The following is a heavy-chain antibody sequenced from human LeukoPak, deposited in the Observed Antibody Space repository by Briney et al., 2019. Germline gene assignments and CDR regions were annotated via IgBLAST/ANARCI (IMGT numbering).Heavy chain of an antibody. V-gene: IGHV1-24*01. Sequence: ASVTVSCKVSGYTLTELSMHWVRQAPGKGLEWMGGFYPEDGETIYAQKFQGRVTMTEDTSTDTAYMELSSLRSEDTAVYYCATPHDYGSGSRLPHDAFDIWGQGTMVTVSS. D-gene: IGHD3-10*01. CDR1: GYTLTELS. CDR3: ATPHDYGSGSRLPHDAFDI. CDR2: FYPEDGET. J-gene: IGHJ3*02.